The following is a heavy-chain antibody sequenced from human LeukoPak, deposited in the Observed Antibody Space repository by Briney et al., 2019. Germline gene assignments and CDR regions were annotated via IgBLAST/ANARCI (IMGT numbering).Heavy chain of an antibody. V-gene: IGHV3-30-3*01. D-gene: IGHD2-15*01. CDR2: ISYDGSNK. J-gene: IGHJ4*02. CDR3: ARAPTRYCSGGSCYLPFDY. CDR1: GFTFSSYA. Sequence: GGSLRLSCAASGFTFSSYAMHWVRQAPGKGLEWVAVISYDGSNKYYADSVKGRFTISRDNSKNTLYLQMNSPRAEDTAVYYCARAPTRYCSGGSCYLPFDYWGQGTLVTVSS.